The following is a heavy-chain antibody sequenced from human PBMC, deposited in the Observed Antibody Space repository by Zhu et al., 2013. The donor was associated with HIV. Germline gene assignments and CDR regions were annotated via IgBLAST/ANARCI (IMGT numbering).Heavy chain of an antibody. D-gene: IGHD2-2*01. Sequence: QVQLVQSGAEVKKPGASVKVSCKASGYTFNTHGINWVRQAPGQGLEWMGWISAYNGNTNYAQKLQGRVTMITDTSTSTAYMELRSLRSDDTALYYCARGPVEPAATAIYYYMDVWGTGTAVTGLL. CDR1: GYTFNTHG. J-gene: IGHJ6*03. V-gene: IGHV1-18*01. CDR3: ARGPVEPAATAIYYYMDV. CDR2: ISAYNGNT.